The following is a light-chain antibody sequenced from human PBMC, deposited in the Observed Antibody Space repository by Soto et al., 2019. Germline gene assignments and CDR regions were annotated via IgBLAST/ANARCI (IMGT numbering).Light chain of an antibody. CDR3: QQRSNWPLT. J-gene: IGKJ1*01. CDR2: DAS. V-gene: IGKV3-11*01. Sequence: EIVLTQSPATLSLSPGERATLSCRASQSVSSYFAWYQQKPGQAPRLLIYDASNRATGIPARFSVSGSGTDFTLTISSLEPEDFAVYYCQQRSNWPLTFGKGTKVQIK. CDR1: QSVSSY.